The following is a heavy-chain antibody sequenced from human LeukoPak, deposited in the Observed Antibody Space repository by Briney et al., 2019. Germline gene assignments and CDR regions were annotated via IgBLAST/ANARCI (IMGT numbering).Heavy chain of an antibody. CDR3: ARHCCSGPAKRVFDI. CDR1: GGSISSSNW. D-gene: IGHD2-15*01. J-gene: IGHJ3*02. CDR2: IYHSGST. V-gene: IGHV4-4*02. Sequence: PSETLSLTCAVSGGSISSSNWWSWVRQPPGKGLEWIGEIYHSGSTNYNPSLKSRVTISVDKSKNQFSLKLSSVTAADTAVYHCARHCCSGPAKRVFDIWGQGTMVTVSS.